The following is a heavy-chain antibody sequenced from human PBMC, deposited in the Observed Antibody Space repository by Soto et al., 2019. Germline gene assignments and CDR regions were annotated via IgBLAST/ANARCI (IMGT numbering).Heavy chain of an antibody. D-gene: IGHD3-22*01. Sequence: ASVKVSCKASGYTFTGYYIHWVRQAPGQGLEWMGWINPNSGGTNYAQKFQGWVTMTRDTSISTAYMELSRLRSDDTAVYYCARDSRDSSGPFDYWGQGTLVTVSS. J-gene: IGHJ4*02. CDR2: INPNSGGT. CDR1: GYTFTGYY. V-gene: IGHV1-2*04. CDR3: ARDSRDSSGPFDY.